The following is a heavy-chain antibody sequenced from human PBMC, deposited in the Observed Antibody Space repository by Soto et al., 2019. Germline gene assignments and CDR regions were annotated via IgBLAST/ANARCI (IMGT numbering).Heavy chain of an antibody. Sequence: SETLSLTCNVSGDSIGRFYLSWSRQSAEKGLEWIGRVYSTGGTAYNPALKGRVTISLDRSNNHVSLEMNSVTAADTAVYFCARDLSGTGLDIWGRGTRVTVYS. D-gene: IGHD1-26*01. V-gene: IGHV4-4*07. CDR2: VYSTGGT. CDR1: GDSIGRFY. J-gene: IGHJ6*02. CDR3: ARDLSGTGLDI.